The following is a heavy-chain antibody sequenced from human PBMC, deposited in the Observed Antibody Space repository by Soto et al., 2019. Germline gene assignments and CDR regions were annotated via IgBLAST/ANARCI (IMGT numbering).Heavy chain of an antibody. CDR3: ARDPPSTYGDYVYSWFDP. D-gene: IGHD4-17*01. CDR1: GYTFTSYG. V-gene: IGHV1-18*01. J-gene: IGHJ5*02. Sequence: QVQLVQSGAEVKKPGASVKVSCKASGYTFTSYGISWVRQAPGQGLEWMGWISAYNGNTNYAQKLQGRVTMTTDTSTSTAYMELRSRRSDDTAVYYCARDPPSTYGDYVYSWFDPWGQGALVTVSS. CDR2: ISAYNGNT.